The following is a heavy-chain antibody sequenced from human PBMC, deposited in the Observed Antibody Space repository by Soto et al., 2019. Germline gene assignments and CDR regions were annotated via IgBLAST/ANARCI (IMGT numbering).Heavy chain of an antibody. CDR1: GGSISSYY. Sequence: SETLSLTCTVSGGSISSYYWSWIRQPPGKGLEWIGYIYYIGNTNYNPSLKSRVTISLDTSKNQFSLRLSSVTAADTAVYYCAGRGFYGSGSYWFDFWAQGTLDTVSS. J-gene: IGHJ4*02. D-gene: IGHD3-10*01. CDR3: AGRGFYGSGSYWFDF. CDR2: IYYIGNT. V-gene: IGHV4-59*08.